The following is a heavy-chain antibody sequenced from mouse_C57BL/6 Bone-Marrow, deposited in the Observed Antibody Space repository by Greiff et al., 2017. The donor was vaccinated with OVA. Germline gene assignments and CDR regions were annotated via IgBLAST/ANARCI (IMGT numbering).Heavy chain of an antibody. D-gene: IGHD1-1*01. CDR1: GYSITSGYY. CDR3: AYGPPITTVVASWYFDV. CDR2: ISYDGSN. Sequence: EVKLMESGPGLVKPSQSLSLTCSVTGYSITSGYYWNWIRQFAGNKLEWRGYISYDGSNNYNPTLKNRITITRDTSKNQFYLKLNSVTTEDTATYYCAYGPPITTVVASWYFDVWGTGTTVTVSS. J-gene: IGHJ1*03. V-gene: IGHV3-6*01.